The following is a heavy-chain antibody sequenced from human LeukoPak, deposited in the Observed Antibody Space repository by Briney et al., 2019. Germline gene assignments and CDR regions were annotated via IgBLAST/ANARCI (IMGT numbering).Heavy chain of an antibody. CDR1: GGSFSGYY. CDR3: ARGERDGYNEKDY. D-gene: IGHD5-24*01. CDR2: INHSGST. V-gene: IGHV4-34*01. Sequence: SETLSLTCAVYGGSFSGYYWSWIRQPPGKGLEWIGEINHSGSTNYNPSLKSRVTISVDTSKNQFSLKVSSVTAADTAVYYCARGERDGYNEKDYWGQGTPVTVSS. J-gene: IGHJ4*02.